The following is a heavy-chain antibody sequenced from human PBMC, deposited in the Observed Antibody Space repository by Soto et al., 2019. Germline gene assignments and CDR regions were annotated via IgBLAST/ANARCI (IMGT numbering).Heavy chain of an antibody. V-gene: IGHV2-5*02. J-gene: IGHJ5*02. CDR1: GFSFSTSGVG. D-gene: IGHD2-15*01. CDR3: ANRKKGCSGGNCHYNWFAP. CDR2: IYLDDDK. Sequence: SGPTLVNPTQTLTLTCTFSGFSFSTSGVGVGWIRQPPGKALEWLALIYLDDDKRYSPSLKIKLTITKDTSKNQVVLTMTNMDPVDTATYYCANRKKGCSGGNCHYNWFAPPGQATRLTVT.